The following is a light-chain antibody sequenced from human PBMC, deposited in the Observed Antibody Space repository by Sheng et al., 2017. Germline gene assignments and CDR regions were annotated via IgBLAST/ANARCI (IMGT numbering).Light chain of an antibody. CDR2: GAS. V-gene: IGKV3-20*01. CDR3: QQYGTSLRT. J-gene: IGKJ1*01. Sequence: EIVLTQSPATLSLSPGERATLSCRASQSVRSYLAWYRQKPGQAPRLLIYGASSKATGIPDRFSGSGSGTDFTLTISRLEPEDFAVYYCQQYGTSLRTFGQGTKVEIK. CDR1: QSVRSY.